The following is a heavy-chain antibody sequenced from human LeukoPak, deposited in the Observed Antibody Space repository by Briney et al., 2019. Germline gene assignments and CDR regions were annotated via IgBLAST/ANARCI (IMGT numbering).Heavy chain of an antibody. J-gene: IGHJ6*03. CDR2: IRYDRRNQ. Sequence: GGSLRLSCAASGFTFSSYGMHWVRQAPGKGLEWVAFIRYDRRNQYYADSVKGRFAISRDNAKNSLYLQMNNLRAEDTAVYYCATEGGGTYMDVWGKGTTVTISS. CDR3: ATEGGGTYMDV. D-gene: IGHD1-1*01. V-gene: IGHV3-30*02. CDR1: GFTFSSYG.